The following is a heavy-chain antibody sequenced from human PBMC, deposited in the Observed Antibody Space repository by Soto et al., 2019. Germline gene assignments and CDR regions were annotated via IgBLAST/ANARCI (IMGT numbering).Heavy chain of an antibody. CDR3: ARGMYRAFDY. CDR1: EFSVSSNY. J-gene: IGHJ4*02. V-gene: IGHV3-53*01. CDR2: IYSGGAT. Sequence: DLEESGGGLIQPGGSLRLSCAASEFSVSSNYLSWVRQAPGKGLEWVSGIYSGGATYYTDSVAGRFTISRDNSKNTVYLQMNSLRVDDTPVYYCARGMYRAFDYWGQGTLVTVSS. D-gene: IGHD1-1*01.